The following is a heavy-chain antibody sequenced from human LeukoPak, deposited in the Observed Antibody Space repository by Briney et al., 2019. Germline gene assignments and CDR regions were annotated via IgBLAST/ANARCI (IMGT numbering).Heavy chain of an antibody. Sequence: PGGSLRLSCAASGFTFSGSAMHWVRQASEKGLQWVGCIRTKPNNYATTYAASVRGRFTISRDDSKNTAYLQMNSLKAEDTAVYYCTRLAAVAATNYYYYGMDVWGQGTTVTVSS. D-gene: IGHD6-19*01. V-gene: IGHV3-73*01. CDR1: GFTFSGSA. J-gene: IGHJ6*02. CDR2: IRTKPNNYAT. CDR3: TRLAAVAATNYYYYGMDV.